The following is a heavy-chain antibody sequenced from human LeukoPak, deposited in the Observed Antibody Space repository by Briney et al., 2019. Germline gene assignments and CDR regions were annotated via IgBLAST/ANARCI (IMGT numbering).Heavy chain of an antibody. CDR3: ARVGRPVDYDFWSGYYTGIDLLPDY. V-gene: IGHV3-74*01. D-gene: IGHD3-3*01. CDR2: INTDGSST. J-gene: IGHJ4*02. CDR1: GFTFSSYW. Sequence: GGSLRLSCAASGFTFSSYWMHWVRQAPGKGLVWVSRINTDGSSTSYADSVKGRFTISRDNAKNTLYLQMNSLRAEDTAVYYCARVGRPVDYDFWSGYYTGIDLLPDYWGQGTLVTVSS.